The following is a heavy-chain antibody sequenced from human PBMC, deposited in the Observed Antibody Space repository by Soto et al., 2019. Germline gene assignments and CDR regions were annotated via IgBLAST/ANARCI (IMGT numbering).Heavy chain of an antibody. D-gene: IGHD4-17*01. V-gene: IGHV3-48*01. CDR2: ISSTSSTI. J-gene: IGHJ4*02. CDR1: GFTFSTYS. CDR3: ARSGTYGDYGGY. Sequence: EVQLVESGGGLVQPGGSLRLSCAASGFTFSTYSMNWVRQAPGKGLEWLSFISSTSSTIYYTESVKGRFTISRDNAKNSLYLQMNSLRAEDMAVYYCARSGTYGDYGGYWGQGTLVTVSS.